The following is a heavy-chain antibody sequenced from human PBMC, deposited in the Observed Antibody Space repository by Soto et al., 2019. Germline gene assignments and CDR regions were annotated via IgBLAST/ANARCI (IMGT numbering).Heavy chain of an antibody. CDR2: VSYDGIDE. V-gene: IGHV3-30*04. CDR1: GFTFGRYA. J-gene: IGHJ4*02. Sequence: GGSLRLSCAASGFTFGRYAIAWVRQAPGEGLEWVAGVSYDGIDEHYAGSVRGRFSISRDNSKDTVSLQMNSLRADDTAVYYCTRDIIYFDYWGQGTLVTVSS. D-gene: IGHD2-21*01. CDR3: TRDIIYFDY.